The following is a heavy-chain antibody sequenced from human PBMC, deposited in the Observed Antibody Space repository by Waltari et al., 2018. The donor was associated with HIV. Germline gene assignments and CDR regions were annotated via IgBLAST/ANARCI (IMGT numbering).Heavy chain of an antibody. CDR3: TAVEKGSTRNY. D-gene: IGHD2-2*01. V-gene: IGHV3-15*01. CDR1: GITFKNAW. J-gene: IGHJ4*02. Sequence: DVQLVESGGGLVKPWGSLRLSCAVSGITFKNAWLSWVRQGPGKGKGWHCHKRSKSDGGKTDYPLAVLGRFTISTDDHNNTMTLEMKSLKVEDTGVYYCTAVEKGSTRNYRGQGTLVTVSS. CDR2: KRSKSDGGKT.